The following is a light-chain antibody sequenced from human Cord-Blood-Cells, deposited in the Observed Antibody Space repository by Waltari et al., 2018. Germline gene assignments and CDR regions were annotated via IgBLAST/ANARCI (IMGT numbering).Light chain of an antibody. CDR2: AAA. Sequence: DIQMTQSPSSLSASVGDRVTITCRASQSISSYLNWYQQKPGKAPKLLIYAAASLQSGVPSRFSGSGSGTEVKLNISSLQPEDFAAYYGQQSYSTPLPCGGGTKVEIK. V-gene: IGKV1-39*01. CDR1: QSISSY. CDR3: QQSYSTPLP. J-gene: IGKJ4*01.